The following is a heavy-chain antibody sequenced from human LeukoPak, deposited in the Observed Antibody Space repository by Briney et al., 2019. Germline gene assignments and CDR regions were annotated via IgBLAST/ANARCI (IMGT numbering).Heavy chain of an antibody. V-gene: IGHV4-59*01. Sequence: SETLSLTCTVSGGSISSYYWNWIRQPPGKGLEWIGYIYYSGSTNYNPSLKSRVTISVDTSKNQFYLKLSSVTAADTAVYYCARVARGYYYYMDVWGKGTTVTVSS. CDR1: GGSISSYY. J-gene: IGHJ6*03. CDR2: IYYSGST. CDR3: ARVARGYYYYMDV. D-gene: IGHD3-10*01.